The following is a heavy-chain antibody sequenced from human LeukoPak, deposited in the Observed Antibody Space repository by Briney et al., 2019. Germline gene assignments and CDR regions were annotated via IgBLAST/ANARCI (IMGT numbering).Heavy chain of an antibody. Sequence: SETLSLTCTVSGGSISDNYWSWIRQSPGKGLEWLGTIYNSGSTYYNASLESRVTISVDTSKNQFSLKLSSVTAADTAVYYCARAYSSSWYFNWFDPWGQGTLVTVSS. J-gene: IGHJ5*02. CDR1: GGSISDNY. CDR2: IYNSGST. D-gene: IGHD6-13*01. CDR3: ARAYSSSWYFNWFDP. V-gene: IGHV4-59*04.